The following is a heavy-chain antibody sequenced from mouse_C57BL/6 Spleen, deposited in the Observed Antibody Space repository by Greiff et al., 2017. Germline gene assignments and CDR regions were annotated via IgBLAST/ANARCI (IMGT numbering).Heavy chain of an antibody. D-gene: IGHD1-1*01. V-gene: IGHV1-64*01. J-gene: IGHJ1*03. CDR2: IHPNSGST. CDR1: GYTFTSYW. Sequence: VQLQPPGAELVKPGASVKLSCKASGYTFTSYWMHWVKQRPGQGLEWIGMIHPNSGSTNYNEKFKSKATLTVDKSSSTAYMQLSSLTSEDSAVYYCARDYGSSGGYFDVWGTGTTVTVSS. CDR3: ARDYGSSGGYFDV.